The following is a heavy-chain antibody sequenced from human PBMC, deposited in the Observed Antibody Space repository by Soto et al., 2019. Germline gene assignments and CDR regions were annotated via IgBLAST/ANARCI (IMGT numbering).Heavy chain of an antibody. J-gene: IGHJ6*02. V-gene: IGHV4-34*01. CDR1: GGSFSGYY. CDR3: ARGSTPRYYYYYYGMDV. CDR2: INHSGST. Sequence: PSETLSLTCAVYGGSFSGYYWSWIRQPPGKGLEWIGEINHSGSTNYNPSLKSRVTISVDTSKNQFSLKLSSVTAADTAVYYCARGSTPRYYYYYYGMDVWGQGTTVTVSS.